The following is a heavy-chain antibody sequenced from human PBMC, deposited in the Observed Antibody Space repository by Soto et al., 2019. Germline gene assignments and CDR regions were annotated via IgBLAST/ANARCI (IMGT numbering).Heavy chain of an antibody. D-gene: IGHD5-18*01. Sequence: XVSLSLSCAACGFTFSSYCMHWVRQAPGKGLEWVAVIWYDGSNKYYADSVRGRFTISRDNSKNTLYLQMNSLRAEDTAVYYCARGRGYSYGYSPALFDYWGQGTLVTASS. CDR1: GFTFSSYC. V-gene: IGHV3-33*01. CDR3: ARGRGYSYGYSPALFDY. CDR2: IWYDGSNK. J-gene: IGHJ4*02.